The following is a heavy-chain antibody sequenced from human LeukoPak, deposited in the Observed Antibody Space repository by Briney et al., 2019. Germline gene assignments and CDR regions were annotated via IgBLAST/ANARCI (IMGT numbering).Heavy chain of an antibody. Sequence: ASVKVSCKASGYTFTSFGISWVRQAPGQGLEWMGWISAYNGNTNYAQKLQGRVTMTTDTSTSTAYMELRSLRSDDTAVYYCARDRYNWNYGDYWGQGTLVTVSS. D-gene: IGHD1-7*01. J-gene: IGHJ4*02. CDR2: ISAYNGNT. CDR3: ARDRYNWNYGDY. V-gene: IGHV1-18*01. CDR1: GYTFTSFG.